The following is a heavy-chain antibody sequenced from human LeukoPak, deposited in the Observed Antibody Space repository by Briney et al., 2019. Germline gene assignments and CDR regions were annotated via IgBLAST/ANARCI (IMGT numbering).Heavy chain of an antibody. V-gene: IGHV1-8*01. D-gene: IGHD4-11*01. J-gene: IGHJ6*03. Sequence: GAAVKVSCKASGYTFTSYDINWVRQATGQGLEWMGWMNPNSGNTGYAQKFQGRVTMTRNTSISTAYMELSSLRSEDTAVYYCARVGAVTGRVYYYYYYMDVWGKGTTVTVSS. CDR1: GYTFTSYD. CDR3: ARVGAVTGRVYYYYYYMDV. CDR2: MNPNSGNT.